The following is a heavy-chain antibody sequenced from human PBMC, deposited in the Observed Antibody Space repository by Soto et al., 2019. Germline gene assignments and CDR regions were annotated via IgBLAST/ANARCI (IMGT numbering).Heavy chain of an antibody. CDR1: GFSFSTSI. Sequence: VGSLRLPCVASGFSFSTSIMHWVRQAPGKGLEWIATISSTSSNVYYAGSVKGRFSISRDNPKNSLLLQMNSLRADDMAVYYCARGIASTSLVTFDVWGQGTMVTVSS. J-gene: IGHJ3*01. CDR2: ISSTSSNV. D-gene: IGHD1-1*01. V-gene: IGHV3-21*04. CDR3: ARGIASTSLVTFDV.